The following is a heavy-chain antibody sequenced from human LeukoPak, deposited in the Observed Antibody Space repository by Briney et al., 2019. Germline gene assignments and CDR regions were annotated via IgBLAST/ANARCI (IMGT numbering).Heavy chain of an antibody. CDR2: IYHSGST. D-gene: IGHD6-19*01. CDR3: ARRPGYSSGWYH. J-gene: IGHJ4*02. V-gene: IGHV4-38-2*02. Sequence: PSETLSLTCTVSGYSISSGYYWGWIRQPPGKGLEWIGSIYHSGSTNYNPSLKSRVTISVDTSKNQFSLKLSSVTAADTAVYYCARRPGYSSGWYHWGQGTLVTVSS. CDR1: GYSISSGYY.